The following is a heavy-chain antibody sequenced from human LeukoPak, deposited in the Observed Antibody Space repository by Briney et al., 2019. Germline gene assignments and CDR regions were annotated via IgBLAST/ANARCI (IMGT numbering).Heavy chain of an antibody. CDR2: ISSSSSTI. CDR3: ARDTISSGYYSRLFDP. Sequence: PGGSLRLSCAASGFTFSSYSMNWVRQAPGKGLEWVSYISSSSSTIYYADSVKGRFTISRDNAKNSLYLQMNSLRAEDTAVYYCARDTISSGYYSRLFDPWGQGTLVTVSS. CDR1: GFTFSSYS. J-gene: IGHJ5*02. V-gene: IGHV3-48*04. D-gene: IGHD3-22*01.